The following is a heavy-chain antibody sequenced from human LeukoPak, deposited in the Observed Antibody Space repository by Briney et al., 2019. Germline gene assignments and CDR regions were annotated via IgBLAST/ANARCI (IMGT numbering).Heavy chain of an antibody. CDR3: ARDTVGATTSLDAFDI. CDR1: GGTFISYA. Sequence: SVKVSCKASGGTFISYAISWVRQAPGQGLEWMGGIIPIFGTANYAQKFQGRVTITADESTSTACMELSSLRSEDTAVYYCARDTVGATTSLDAFDIWGQGTMVTVSS. CDR2: IIPIFGTA. V-gene: IGHV1-69*13. J-gene: IGHJ3*02. D-gene: IGHD1-26*01.